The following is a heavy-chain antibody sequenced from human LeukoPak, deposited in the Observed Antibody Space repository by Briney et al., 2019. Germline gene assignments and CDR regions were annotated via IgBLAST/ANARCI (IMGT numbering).Heavy chain of an antibody. J-gene: IGHJ4*02. Sequence: GGSLRLSCAASGFTFSSYSMNWVRQAPGKGLEWVSSISSSSSYIYYAGSVKGRFTISRDNAKNSLYLQMNSLRAEDTAVYYCALDLGRGGYYYDSSGLPYYFDYWGQGTLVTVSS. CDR3: ALDLGRGGYYYDSSGLPYYFDY. CDR2: ISSSSSYI. V-gene: IGHV3-21*01. CDR1: GFTFSSYS. D-gene: IGHD3-22*01.